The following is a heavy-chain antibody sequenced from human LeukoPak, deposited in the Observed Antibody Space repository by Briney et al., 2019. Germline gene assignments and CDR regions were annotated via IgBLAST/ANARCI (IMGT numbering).Heavy chain of an antibody. J-gene: IGHJ4*02. V-gene: IGHV4-59*01. CDR1: GGSISSYY. Sequence: KASETLSLTCTVSGGSISSYYWSWIRQPPGKGLEWIGYIYYSGSTNYNPSLKSRVTISVDTSKNQFSLKLSSVTAADTAVYYCARETFCTSTSCPIGDHFDYWGQGTLVTVSS. CDR3: ARETFCTSTSCPIGDHFDY. D-gene: IGHD2-2*01. CDR2: IYYSGST.